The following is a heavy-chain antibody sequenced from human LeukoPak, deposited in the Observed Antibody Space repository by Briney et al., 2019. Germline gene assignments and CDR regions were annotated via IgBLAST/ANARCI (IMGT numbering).Heavy chain of an antibody. V-gene: IGHV4-59*01. CDR3: AREVAPYDSSGYYLRKGAFDI. CDR2: IYYSGST. CDR1: GGSISSYY. Sequence: PSETLSLTCTVSGGSISSYYWSWIRQSPGKGLEWIRYIYYSGSTNYNPSLKSRVTISIDTSKNQFSLKLSSVTAADTAVYYCAREVAPYDSSGYYLRKGAFDIWGQGTMVTVSS. D-gene: IGHD3-22*01. J-gene: IGHJ3*02.